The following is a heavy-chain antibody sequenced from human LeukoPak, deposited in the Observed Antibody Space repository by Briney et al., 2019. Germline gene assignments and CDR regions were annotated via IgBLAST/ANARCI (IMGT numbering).Heavy chain of an antibody. CDR2: IYPGDSDT. CDR3: ASPPTRECSSISCPLSY. J-gene: IGHJ4*02. Sequence: GESLKISCKGSGYSFTSYWIGWVRQMPGKGLEWMGIIYPGDSDTRYSPSFQGQATISADKSISTAYLQWSSLKASDTAMYYCASPPTRECSSISCPLSYWGQGTLVTVSS. V-gene: IGHV5-51*01. D-gene: IGHD2-2*01. CDR1: GYSFTSYW.